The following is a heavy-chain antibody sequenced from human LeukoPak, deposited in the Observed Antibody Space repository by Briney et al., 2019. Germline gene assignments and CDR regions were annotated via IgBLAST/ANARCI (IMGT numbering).Heavy chain of an antibody. CDR1: GGSLSSYY. Sequence: SETLSLTCTVSGGSLSSYYWSWIRQPPGKGLEWIGYIYYSGTTNYNPSVESRVTISVDTSKKQFSLKLTSVTAADTAVYYCARGRYGTITRGWFDPWGQGTLVTVSS. V-gene: IGHV4-59*01. CDR3: ARGRYGTITRGWFDP. CDR2: IYYSGTT. D-gene: IGHD1/OR15-1a*01. J-gene: IGHJ5*02.